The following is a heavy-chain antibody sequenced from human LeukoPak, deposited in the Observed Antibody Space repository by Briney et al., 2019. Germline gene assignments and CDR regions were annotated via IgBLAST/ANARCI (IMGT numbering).Heavy chain of an antibody. J-gene: IGHJ5*02. D-gene: IGHD7-27*01. CDR1: GFTFSSYG. CDR3: ARDIFTGGAVNWFDP. V-gene: IGHV4-38-2*02. Sequence: GTLRLSCAASGFTFSSYGMSWVRQPPGKGLEWIGSIYHSGSTYYNPSLKSGVTISVDTSKNQFSLKLSSVTAADTAVYYCARDIFTGGAVNWFDPWGQGTLVTVSS. CDR2: IYHSGST.